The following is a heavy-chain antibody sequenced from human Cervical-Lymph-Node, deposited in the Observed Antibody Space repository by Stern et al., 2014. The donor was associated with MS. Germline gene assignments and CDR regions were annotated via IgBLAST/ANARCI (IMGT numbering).Heavy chain of an antibody. V-gene: IGHV3-33*01. CDR1: GFTFSSYG. CDR2: IWYDGSNK. CDR3: ARDRGAVAGFDY. J-gene: IGHJ4*02. Sequence: VQLVESGGGVVQPGRSLRLSCAASGFTFSSYGMHWVRQAPGKGLEWVAVIWYDGSNKYYADSVKGRFTISRDNSKNTLYLQMNSLRAEDTAVYYCARDRGAVAGFDYWGQGTLVTVSS. D-gene: IGHD6-19*01.